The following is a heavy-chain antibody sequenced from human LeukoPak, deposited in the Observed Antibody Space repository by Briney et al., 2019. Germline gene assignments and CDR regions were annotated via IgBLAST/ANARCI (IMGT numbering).Heavy chain of an antibody. CDR3: ARTERSTMVRGVSNNWFDP. CDR2: MYYSGST. D-gene: IGHD3-10*01. CDR1: GGSISSYY. V-gene: IGHV4-59*01. J-gene: IGHJ5*02. Sequence: SETPSLTCTVSGGSISSYYWSWIRQPPGKGLEWIGYMYYSGSTNYNPSLKSRVTISVDTSKNQFSLKLSSVTAADTAVYYCARTERSTMVRGVSNNWFDPWGQGTLVTVSS.